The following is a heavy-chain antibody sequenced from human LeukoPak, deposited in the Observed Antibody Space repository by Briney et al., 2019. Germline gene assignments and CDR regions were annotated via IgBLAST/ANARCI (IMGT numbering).Heavy chain of an antibody. CDR2: INPSGGST. D-gene: IGHD6-19*01. V-gene: IGHV1-46*01. CDR1: GYTFTSYY. CDR3: ARDLRAVGVSMKFDP. J-gene: IGHJ5*02. Sequence: ASVKVSCKASGYTFTSYYMHWVRQAPGQGLEWMGIINPSGGSTSYAQKFQGRVTMTRDTSTSTVYMELSSLRSEDTAVYYCARDLRAVGVSMKFDPWGQGTLVTVSS.